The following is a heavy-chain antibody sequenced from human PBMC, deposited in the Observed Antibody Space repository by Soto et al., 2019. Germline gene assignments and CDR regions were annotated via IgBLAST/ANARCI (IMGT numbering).Heavy chain of an antibody. CDR1: GYTFTGYG. J-gene: IGHJ6*02. Sequence: GASVKVSCKASGYTFTGYGISGVRQAPGQGLEWMGWISAYNGNTNYAQKLQGRVTMTTDTSTSTAYMELRSLRSDDTAVYYWARAMNYYHGMDVRGQGTTITVSS. D-gene: IGHD3-22*01. CDR2: ISAYNGNT. V-gene: IGHV1-18*01. CDR3: ARAMNYYHGMDV.